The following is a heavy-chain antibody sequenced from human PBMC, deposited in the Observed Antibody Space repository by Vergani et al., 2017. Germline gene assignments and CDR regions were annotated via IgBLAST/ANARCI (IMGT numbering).Heavy chain of an antibody. J-gene: IGHJ6*03. CDR2: ISGSGGST. V-gene: IGHV3-23*04. CDR3: AKDFGPHFWSGYYTGYYYYYMDV. Sequence: EVQLVESGGGLVQPGGSLRLSCAASGFTFSSYAMSWVRQAPGKGLEWVSAISGSGGSTYYADSVKGRFTISRDNSKNTLYLQMNSLRAEDTAVYYCAKDFGPHFWSGYYTGYYYYYMDVWGKGTTVTVSS. D-gene: IGHD3-3*02. CDR1: GFTFSSYA.